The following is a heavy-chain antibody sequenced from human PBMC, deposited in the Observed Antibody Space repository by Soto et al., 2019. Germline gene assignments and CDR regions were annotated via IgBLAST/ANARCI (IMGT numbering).Heavy chain of an antibody. D-gene: IGHD2-15*01. CDR2: ISAYNGNT. Sequence: GASVKVSCKASGYTFTSYGISWVRQAPGQGLEWMGWISAYNGNTNYAQKLQGRVTMTTDTSTSTAYIELRSLRSDDTAVYYCARSNCSGGSCYDYYYYYGMDVWGQGTTVTVSS. V-gene: IGHV1-18*01. CDR1: GYTFTSYG. CDR3: ARSNCSGGSCYDYYYYYGMDV. J-gene: IGHJ6*02.